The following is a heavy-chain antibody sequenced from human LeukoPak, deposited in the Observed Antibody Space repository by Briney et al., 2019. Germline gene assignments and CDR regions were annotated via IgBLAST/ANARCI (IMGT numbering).Heavy chain of an antibody. CDR3: ARDQWDTAMVGDYYYYYMDV. Sequence: PGGSLRLSCAASGFIFGSYSMNWVRQAPGKGLEWVSSISSSSSYIYYADSVKGRFTISRDNAKNSLYLQMNSLRAEDTAVYYCARDQWDTAMVGDYYYYYMDVWGKGTTVTVSS. V-gene: IGHV3-21*01. CDR1: GFIFGSYS. D-gene: IGHD5-18*01. J-gene: IGHJ6*03. CDR2: ISSSSSYI.